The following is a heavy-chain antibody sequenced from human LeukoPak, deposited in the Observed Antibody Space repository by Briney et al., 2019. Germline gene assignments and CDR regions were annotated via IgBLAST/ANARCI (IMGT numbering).Heavy chain of an antibody. CDR3: ASGRGIFGVVHFDY. V-gene: IGHV4-34*01. J-gene: IGHJ4*02. Sequence: SETLSLTCAVYGESFSGYYWNWLRRPPGKGLEGIGEINHSGSTNYNPSLTRRVTISVDTSKNQFSLKLSSMTAADTAVYYCASGRGIFGVVHFDYWGQGTLVTVSS. D-gene: IGHD3-3*01. CDR1: GESFSGYY. CDR2: INHSGST.